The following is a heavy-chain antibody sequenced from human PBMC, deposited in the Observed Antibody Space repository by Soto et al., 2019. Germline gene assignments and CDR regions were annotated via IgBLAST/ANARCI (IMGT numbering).Heavy chain of an antibody. CDR1: GYTFTIYG. V-gene: IGHV1-18*01. CDR2: ISPNSGAT. Sequence: QVQLVQSEGELRQPGASVTVSCRASGYTFTIYGIIWVRQAPGQGLEWMGYISPNSGATTYAQNLQGRLTLTTDTSTSTGYMELRSLSSDDTAIYYWVREMWTRSGPQNFFDYWGLGALVTVSS. D-gene: IGHD6-25*01. J-gene: IGHJ4*02. CDR3: VREMWTRSGPQNFFDY.